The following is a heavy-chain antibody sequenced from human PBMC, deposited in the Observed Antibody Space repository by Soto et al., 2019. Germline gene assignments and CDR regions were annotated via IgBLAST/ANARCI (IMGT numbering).Heavy chain of an antibody. D-gene: IGHD3-22*01. CDR2: IYHSGST. CDR3: ARGMTDYYYDSSGYTN. J-gene: IGHJ4*02. CDR1: GGSISSGGYC. V-gene: IGHV4-30-2*01. Sequence: LSLTCAVSGGSISSGGYCWSWIRQPPGQGLEWIGYIYHSGSTYYNPSLKSRVTISVDRSKNQFSLKLSSVTAADTAVYYCARGMTDYYYDSSGYTNWGQGTLVTVSA.